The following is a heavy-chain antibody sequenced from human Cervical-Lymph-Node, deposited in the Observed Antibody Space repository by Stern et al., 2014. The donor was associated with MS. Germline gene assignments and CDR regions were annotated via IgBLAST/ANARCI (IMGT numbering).Heavy chain of an antibody. Sequence: QVQLVQSGAEVKKPGSSVKVSCKSSGDTSKNDPISWVRQAPGQGLEWMGGIIPSLVTPSYAQKFQGRVTITADGSTGTVYMEISSLRSEDTAVYYCARQDAVAGLGYWGQGTLVTVSS. J-gene: IGHJ4*02. CDR3: ARQDAVAGLGY. V-gene: IGHV1-69*01. D-gene: IGHD6-19*01. CDR1: GDTSKNDP. CDR2: IIPSLVTP.